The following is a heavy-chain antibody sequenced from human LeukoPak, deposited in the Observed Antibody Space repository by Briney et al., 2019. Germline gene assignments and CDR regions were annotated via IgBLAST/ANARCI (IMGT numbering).Heavy chain of an antibody. Sequence: PSETLSLTCAVYGGSFSGCYRSWVRQPPGKGLERIGEINHNGTTKYNPSPKSRVTISVYTSNNQFSLKLSAVTAADTAVYYCGRAVAGPTFLSDYWGQGTLVTVSS. D-gene: IGHD6-19*01. CDR2: INHNGTT. CDR3: GRAVAGPTFLSDY. J-gene: IGHJ4*02. CDR1: GGSFSGCY. V-gene: IGHV4-34*01.